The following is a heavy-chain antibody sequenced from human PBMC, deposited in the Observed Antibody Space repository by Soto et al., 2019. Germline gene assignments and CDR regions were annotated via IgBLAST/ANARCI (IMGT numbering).Heavy chain of an antibody. D-gene: IGHD3-10*01. CDR1: GGSVSVGDYY. CDR3: ARDYGEPYQAFFDS. Sequence: QVQLQESGPGLVKPSETLSLTCSVSGGSVSVGDYYWSWIRQPPGEGLEWIGNIFYNGNTNYNPSLKSRVTVSSETAKDQFSLTLTSVTASDTAVYYCARDYGEPYQAFFDSWGQGILVTVAS. CDR2: IFYNGNT. J-gene: IGHJ4*02. V-gene: IGHV4-61*08.